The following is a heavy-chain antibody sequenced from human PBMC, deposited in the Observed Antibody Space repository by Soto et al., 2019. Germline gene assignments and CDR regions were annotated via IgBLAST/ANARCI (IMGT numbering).Heavy chain of an antibody. CDR3: ARGRASGSYYLLDY. D-gene: IGHD3-10*01. CDR2: INPNSGNI. Sequence: ASVKVSCRASGDTFTTYDINWVRQATGHGLEWMGWINPNSGNIGYAQRFQGRVTMTRDTAIRTAYMEVSSLRSDDTAVYYCARGRASGSYYLLDYWGQGTLVTVS. CDR1: GDTFTTYD. V-gene: IGHV1-8*01. J-gene: IGHJ4*02.